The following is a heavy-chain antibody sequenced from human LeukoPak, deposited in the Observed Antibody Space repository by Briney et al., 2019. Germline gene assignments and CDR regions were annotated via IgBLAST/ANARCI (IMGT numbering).Heavy chain of an antibody. J-gene: IGHJ4*02. Sequence: GGSLRLSCGASGLTFSTSAMSWVRQAPGKGLEWISGISGSGVTTYYADSVKGRFTISRDNSENTVYPQMDSLRVEDTALYYCAKMGSTPYYDHFDYFDYWGQGTQVTVSS. CDR2: ISGSGVTT. D-gene: IGHD3-16*01. CDR3: AKMGSTPYYDHFDYFDY. CDR1: GLTFSTSA. V-gene: IGHV3-23*01.